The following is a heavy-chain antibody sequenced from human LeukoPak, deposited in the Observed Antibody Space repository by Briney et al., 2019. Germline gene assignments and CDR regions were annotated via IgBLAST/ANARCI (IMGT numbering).Heavy chain of an antibody. CDR1: GFTFNNHD. CDR3: AKPRDIDSWAFDV. CDR2: ISYDGRNK. D-gene: IGHD2-15*01. J-gene: IGHJ3*01. V-gene: IGHV3-30*18. Sequence: GGSLRLSCTASGFTFNNHDMHWVRQAPGKGLEWVAGISYDGRNKYYADSVKGRFTISRDNSKNTLNLQMNSLRTEDTAVYYCAKPRDIDSWAFDVWGQGTMVTVS.